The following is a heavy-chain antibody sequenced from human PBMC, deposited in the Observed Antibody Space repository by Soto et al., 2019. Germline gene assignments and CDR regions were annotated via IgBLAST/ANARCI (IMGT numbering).Heavy chain of an antibody. V-gene: IGHV4-59*01. D-gene: IGHD3-9*01. CDR1: GGSISSYY. CDR3: ARVPLYYDILTGYLPPYYYYGMDV. Sequence: SETLSLTCTVSGGSISSYYGSWIRQPPGKGLEWIGYIYYSGSTNYNPSLKSRVTISVDTSKNQFSLKLSSVTAADTAVYYCARVPLYYDILTGYLPPYYYYGMDVWGQGTTVTVSS. CDR2: IYYSGST. J-gene: IGHJ6*02.